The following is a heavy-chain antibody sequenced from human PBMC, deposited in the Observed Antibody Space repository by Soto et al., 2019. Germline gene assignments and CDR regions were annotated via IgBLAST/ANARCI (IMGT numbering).Heavy chain of an antibody. CDR1: GFSLSTSGVG. CDR2: IYWDDDK. V-gene: IGHV2-5*02. Sequence: QITLKESGPTLVKATQTLTLTCTFAGFSLSTSGVGVGWIRQPPGKALEWLALIYWDDDKRYSPSLKSRLTITKDTSKNHVVLTMTNMDPVDTATYYSTHRPKYNWFDPWGQGTLVTVSS. J-gene: IGHJ5*02. CDR3: THRPKYNWFDP.